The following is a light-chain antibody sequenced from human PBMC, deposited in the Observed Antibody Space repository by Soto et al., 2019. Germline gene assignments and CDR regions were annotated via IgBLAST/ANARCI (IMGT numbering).Light chain of an antibody. V-gene: IGKV3-11*01. Sequence: EIVLTQSPATLSLSPGERATLSCRASQSVGSYLAWYQQKPGQAPRLVIDDASNRATGIPARFSGSGSGADFTHTITSLEPEDFSVYFCQQRSIWPLTFGGGTKVEIK. CDR2: DAS. CDR1: QSVGSY. CDR3: QQRSIWPLT. J-gene: IGKJ4*01.